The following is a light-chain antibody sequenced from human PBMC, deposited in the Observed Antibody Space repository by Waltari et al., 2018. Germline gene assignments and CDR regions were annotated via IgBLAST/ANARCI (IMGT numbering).Light chain of an antibody. J-gene: IGKJ2*01. CDR3: MQGTHWPYT. CDR2: KVS. CDR1: QSLVHSDGNTH. Sequence: DVVMTQSQLSLPVTLGQPASISCTSSQSLVHSDGNTHLVWFHQRPGQSPRRLIYKVSNRDSGVPDRFSGSGSGTDFTLKISRVEAEDVGVYYCMQGTHWPYTFGQGTKLDIK. V-gene: IGKV2-30*02.